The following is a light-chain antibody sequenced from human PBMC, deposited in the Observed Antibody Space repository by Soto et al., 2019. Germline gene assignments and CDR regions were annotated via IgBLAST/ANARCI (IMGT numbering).Light chain of an antibody. CDR3: QQHNPYSPYT. J-gene: IGKJ2*01. CDR2: DAS. CDR1: QSITNC. Sequence: DIQMTQSPSTLSASVGDRVTITCRASQSITNCLAWYQQKPGKAPKLLIFDASSLRSGVPSRFSGSGSGTEFTLTIISLQPDDFATYYCQQHNPYSPYTFGQGTKLEIK. V-gene: IGKV1-5*03.